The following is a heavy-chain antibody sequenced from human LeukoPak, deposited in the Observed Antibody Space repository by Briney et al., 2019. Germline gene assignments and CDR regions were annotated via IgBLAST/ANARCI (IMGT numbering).Heavy chain of an antibody. J-gene: IGHJ4*02. CDR2: INSNGAVI. Sequence: GGSLRLSCAASGFSFSDFGMNWVRRAPGKGLEWLSHINSNGAVISHADSVKGRFTISRDTAKSSLYLQMNSLKIEDTAIYFCARDPDGDYDFDYWGQGTLVTVSS. CDR1: GFSFSDFG. CDR3: ARDPDGDYDFDY. V-gene: IGHV3-48*01. D-gene: IGHD4-17*01.